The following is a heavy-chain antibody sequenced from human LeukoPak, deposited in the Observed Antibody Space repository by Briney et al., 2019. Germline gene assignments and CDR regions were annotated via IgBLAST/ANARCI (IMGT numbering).Heavy chain of an antibody. J-gene: IGHJ4*02. Sequence: ASVKVSCKASGGTFSSYAISWVRQAPGQGLEWMGGIIPIFGTANYAQKFQGRVTITTDESTSTAYMELSSLRSEDTAVYYCARGKCSSHSSGYPATGGWGQGTLVTVSS. CDR1: GGTFSSYA. V-gene: IGHV1-69*05. D-gene: IGHD3-22*01. CDR2: IIPIFGTA. CDR3: ARGKCSSHSSGYPATGG.